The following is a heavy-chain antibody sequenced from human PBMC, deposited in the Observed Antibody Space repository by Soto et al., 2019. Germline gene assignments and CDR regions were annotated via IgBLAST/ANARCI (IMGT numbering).Heavy chain of an antibody. Sequence: SETLSLTCTVSGGSISSGGYYWSWIRQHPGKGLEWIGYIYYSGSTYYNPSLKSRVTISVDTSKNQFSLKLSSVTAADTAVYYCARAATYCSGGSCYSAVVRGGWFDPWGQGTLVTVSS. CDR2: IYYSGST. CDR3: ARAATYCSGGSCYSAVVRGGWFDP. CDR1: GGSISSGGYY. V-gene: IGHV4-31*03. D-gene: IGHD2-15*01. J-gene: IGHJ5*02.